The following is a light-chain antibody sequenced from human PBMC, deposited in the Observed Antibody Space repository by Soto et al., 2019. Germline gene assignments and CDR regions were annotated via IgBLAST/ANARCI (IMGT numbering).Light chain of an antibody. J-gene: IGKJ1*01. CDR2: GAS. V-gene: IGKV3-20*01. Sequence: EIVLRLSPGSLSLSPGARDPLSCRARQSVSSSYLAWYQQKPGQAPRLLIYGASSRATGIPDRFSGSGSGTDFTLTISRLEPEDFAVYYCQQYGSSFPWTFGQGTKVDIK. CDR3: QQYGSSFPWT. CDR1: QSVSSSY.